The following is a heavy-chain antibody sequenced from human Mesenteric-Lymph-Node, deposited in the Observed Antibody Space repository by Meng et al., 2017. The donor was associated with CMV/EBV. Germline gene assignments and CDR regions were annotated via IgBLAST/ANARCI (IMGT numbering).Heavy chain of an antibody. J-gene: IGHJ4*02. V-gene: IGHV4-34*01. CDR3: ARGLYYDYVWGSYRHYYFDY. D-gene: IGHD3-16*02. CDR2: INHSGST. CDR1: YY. Sequence: YYWSWVRQPPRKVLEWLGEINHSGSTNYNPSLKSRVTISVDTSKNQFSLKLSSVTAADTAVYYCARGLYYDYVWGSYRHYYFDYWGQGTLVTVSS.